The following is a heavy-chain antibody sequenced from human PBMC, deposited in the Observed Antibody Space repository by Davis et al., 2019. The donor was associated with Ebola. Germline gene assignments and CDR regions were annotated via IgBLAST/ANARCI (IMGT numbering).Heavy chain of an antibody. D-gene: IGHD3-22*01. Sequence: AASVKVSCKASGGTLSSYAISWVRQAPGQGLEWMGGTIPIFGTVDYAQNFQGRVTMTTDTSTSTASMELRSLRSDDTAVYYCARDQAYDSTGYCDYWGQGTLVTVSS. J-gene: IGHJ4*02. CDR2: TIPIFGTV. CDR3: ARDQAYDSTGYCDY. CDR1: GGTLSSYA. V-gene: IGHV1-69*05.